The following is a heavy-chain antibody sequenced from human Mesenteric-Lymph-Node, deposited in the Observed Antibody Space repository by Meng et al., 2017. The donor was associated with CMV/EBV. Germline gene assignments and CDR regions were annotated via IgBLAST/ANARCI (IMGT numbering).Heavy chain of an antibody. CDR3: ARDGYSSSWYSDY. D-gene: IGHD6-13*01. CDR2: ISAYNGNT. J-gene: IGHJ4*02. CDR1: VYTFTSYG. V-gene: IGHV1-18*01. Sequence: CKASVYTFTSYGITWVRQAPGQGLEWMGWISAYNGNTDYAQKVQGRVTMTTDTSTTTAYMELRSLRSDDTAVYYCARDGYSSSWYSDYWGQGTLVTVSS.